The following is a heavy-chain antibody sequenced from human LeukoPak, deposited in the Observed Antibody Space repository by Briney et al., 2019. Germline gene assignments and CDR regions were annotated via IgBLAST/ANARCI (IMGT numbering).Heavy chain of an antibody. V-gene: IGHV4-34*01. CDR2: INHSGST. CDR1: GGSFSGYY. D-gene: IGHD3-22*01. Sequence: SETLSLTCAVYGGSFSGYYWSWIRQPPGKGLEWIGEINHSGSTNYNPSLKSRVTISVDTSKNQFSLKLSSVTAADTAVYYCARNGPAYYDSSGSRIGAFDIWGQGTMVTVSS. CDR3: ARNGPAYYDSSGSRIGAFDI. J-gene: IGHJ3*02.